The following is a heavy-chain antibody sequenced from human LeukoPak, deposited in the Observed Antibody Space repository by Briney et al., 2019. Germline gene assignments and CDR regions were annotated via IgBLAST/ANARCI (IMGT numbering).Heavy chain of an antibody. CDR1: GYAFTGYY. CDR3: ARDRGWNDVFYAFDI. V-gene: IGHV1-69*05. J-gene: IGHJ3*02. D-gene: IGHD1-1*01. CDR2: IIPIFGTP. Sequence: SVKVSCKASGYAFTGYYIHWVRQAPGQGLEWMGRIIPIFGTPNYAQKFQGRVTITTDESTNTAYMELSSLRSEDTAVYYCARDRGWNDVFYAFDIWGQGTMVTVSS.